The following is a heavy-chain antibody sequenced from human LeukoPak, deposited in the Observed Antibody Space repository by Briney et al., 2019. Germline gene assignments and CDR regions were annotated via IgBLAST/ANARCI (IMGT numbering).Heavy chain of an antibody. CDR1: GLIFSSYG. D-gene: IGHD1-26*01. V-gene: IGHV3-7*01. Sequence: GGPLDLSGAAPGLIFSSYGRSWARRPPGRGLGGVANIKKDGSEKYYVDSVKGRFTISRDNAKNSLYLQMNSLRADDTAVYHCARQETSSYNGAFDIWGQGTMVTVSS. CDR2: IKKDGSEK. J-gene: IGHJ3*02. CDR3: ARQETSSYNGAFDI.